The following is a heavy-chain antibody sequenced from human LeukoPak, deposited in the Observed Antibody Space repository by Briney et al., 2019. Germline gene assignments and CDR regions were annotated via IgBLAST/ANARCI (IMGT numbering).Heavy chain of an antibody. Sequence: SETLSLTCTLSGDSISTYYWTWIRQPPGKGLEYIGYIYYTGATNYNPSLKSRVTISVDTSKNQFSLKMTSVTAADTAVYFCAKYGNSGWVIDNWGQGTLVTVSS. CDR2: IYYTGAT. CDR3: AKYGNSGWVIDN. J-gene: IGHJ4*02. V-gene: IGHV4-59*08. CDR1: GDSISTYY. D-gene: IGHD6-19*01.